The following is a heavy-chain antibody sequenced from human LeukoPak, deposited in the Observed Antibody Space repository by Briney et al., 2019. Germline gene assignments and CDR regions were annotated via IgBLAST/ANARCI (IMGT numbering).Heavy chain of an antibody. CDR1: GFTFSSYA. V-gene: IGHV3-23*01. CDR3: AKTTLYSGSSSYFDY. J-gene: IGHJ4*02. CDR2: ISGSGGST. D-gene: IGHD1-26*01. Sequence: PGRSLRLSCAASGFTFSSYAMHWVRQAPGKGLEWVSAISGSGGSTYYADSVKGRFTISRDNSKNTLYLQMNSLRAEDTAVYYCAKTTLYSGSSSYFDYWGQGTLVTVSS.